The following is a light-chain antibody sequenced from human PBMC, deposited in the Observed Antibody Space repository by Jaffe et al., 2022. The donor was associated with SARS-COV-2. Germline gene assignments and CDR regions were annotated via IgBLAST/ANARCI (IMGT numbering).Light chain of an antibody. CDR1: RSNIGAGYN. V-gene: IGLV1-40*01. CDR2: NNN. CDR3: QSYDSSLSGSV. J-gene: IGLJ3*02. Sequence: QSVLTQPPSVSGAPGQRVTISCTGSRSNIGAGYNVHWYQQHPGTAPKLLIYNNNNRPSGVPDRFSGSKSGTSASLAISGLQAEDEADYYCQSYDSSLSGSVFGGGTKLTVL.